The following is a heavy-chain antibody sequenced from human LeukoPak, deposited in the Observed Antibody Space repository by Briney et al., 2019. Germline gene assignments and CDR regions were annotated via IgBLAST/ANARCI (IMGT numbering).Heavy chain of an antibody. Sequence: GGSLRLSCAASGFTFSNYAMSWVRQAPGRGLEWVAAISSSGGRTYYADSVKGRFTISRDNPKNTLHLQMNIRRAEDTAGYHCARQLGYCSDGSCYFDYWGQGTLVTVSS. CDR2: ISSSGGRT. CDR3: ARQLGYCSDGSCYFDY. CDR1: GFTFSNYA. V-gene: IGHV3-23*01. J-gene: IGHJ4*02. D-gene: IGHD2-15*01.